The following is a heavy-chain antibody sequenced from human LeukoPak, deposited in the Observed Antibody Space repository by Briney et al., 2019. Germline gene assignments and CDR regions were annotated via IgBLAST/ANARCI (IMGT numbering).Heavy chain of an antibody. V-gene: IGHV3-23*01. CDR2: INISGGTT. J-gene: IGHJ4*02. D-gene: IGHD6-13*01. CDR1: GFTFNTYD. Sequence: GGSLRLSCAASGFTFNTYDMSWVRQAPGKGLEWVSSINISGGTTYYADSVKGRFTISRDNSKNTLYLQMNSLRAEDTAVYYCAKDMKVAAGPFDYWGQGTLVTVAS. CDR3: AKDMKVAAGPFDY.